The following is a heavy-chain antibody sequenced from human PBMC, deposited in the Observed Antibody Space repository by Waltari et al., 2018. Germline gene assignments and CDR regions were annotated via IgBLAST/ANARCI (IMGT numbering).Heavy chain of an antibody. V-gene: IGHV1-69*14. Sequence: QVQLVQSGAEVKKPGSSVTVSCKASGGTFSSYAISWVRQAPGQGLEWMGGIIPIFGTANYAQKFQGRVTITADKSTSTAYMELSSLRSEDTAVYYCARSNSSSFLGRYYYYMDVWGKGTTVTVSS. D-gene: IGHD6-13*01. CDR2: IIPIFGTA. CDR1: GGTFSSYA. J-gene: IGHJ6*03. CDR3: ARSNSSSFLGRYYYYMDV.